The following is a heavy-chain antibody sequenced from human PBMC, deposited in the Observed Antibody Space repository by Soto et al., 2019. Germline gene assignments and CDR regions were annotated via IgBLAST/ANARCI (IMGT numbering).Heavy chain of an antibody. CDR3: DEYMPDNLDH. CDR1: GFTFSRNV. CDR2: LTPSGDNT. V-gene: IGHV3-23*01. Sequence: GGSLRLSCAASGFTFSRNVMSWVRQAPGMGLEWLSSLTPSGDNTYYADSVKGRFTISRDNSKDTVYLQMNSLRAEDTAVYYCDEYMPDNLDHWTQRTPVPVSA. D-gene: IGHD1-20*01. J-gene: IGHJ4*01.